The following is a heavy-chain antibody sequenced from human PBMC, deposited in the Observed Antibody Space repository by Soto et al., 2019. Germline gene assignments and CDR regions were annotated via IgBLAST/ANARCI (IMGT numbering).Heavy chain of an antibody. Sequence: PSETLSLTCTVSGGSISSGCYYWSWIRQHPGKGLEWIGYIYYSGSTYYNPSLKSRVTISVDTSKKQFSLKLSSVTAADTAVYYCARDPGYSYGFGYLGQGTLVTLCS. CDR1: GGSISSGCYY. V-gene: IGHV4-31*03. D-gene: IGHD5-18*01. J-gene: IGHJ1*01. CDR3: ARDPGYSYGFGY. CDR2: IYYSGST.